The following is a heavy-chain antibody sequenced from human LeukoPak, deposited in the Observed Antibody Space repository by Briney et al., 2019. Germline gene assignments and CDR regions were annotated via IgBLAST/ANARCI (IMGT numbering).Heavy chain of an antibody. CDR1: GFTFSSYA. J-gene: IGHJ3*02. D-gene: IGHD3-10*01. Sequence: GGSLRLSRAASGFTFSSYAMRWVRQAPGKGLGWVSAISRSGGSTYYADSVKGRFTISRDNSTNTLYLQMNSLRAEDTAVYYCAKDLWFGELPNRRDAFDIWGQGTMVTVSS. V-gene: IGHV3-23*01. CDR2: ISRSGGST. CDR3: AKDLWFGELPNRRDAFDI.